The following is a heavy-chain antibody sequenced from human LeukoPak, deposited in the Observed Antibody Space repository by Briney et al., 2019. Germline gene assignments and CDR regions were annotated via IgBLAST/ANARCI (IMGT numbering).Heavy chain of an antibody. J-gene: IGHJ4*02. CDR1: GFTFSSYA. Sequence: GGSLRLSCAASGFTFSSYAMSWVRQAPGKGLEWVSAIGGSGGSTYYADSVKGRFTISRDNSKNTLYLQMNSLRAEDTAVYYCAKFRSSSSPQEDWFDYWGQGTLVTVSS. CDR2: IGGSGGST. CDR3: AKFRSSSSPQEDWFDY. D-gene: IGHD6-13*01. V-gene: IGHV3-23*01.